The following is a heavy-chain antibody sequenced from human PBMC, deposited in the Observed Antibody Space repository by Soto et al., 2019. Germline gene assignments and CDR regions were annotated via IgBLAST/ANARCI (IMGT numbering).Heavy chain of an antibody. CDR2: AYYSGDT. CDR1: GGSISRYY. D-gene: IGHD2-8*01. V-gene: IGHV4-59*01. Sequence: SETLSLTCSVSGGSISRYYWSWIRQPPGKGLEWIGYAYYSGDTGYNPSLKSRVTMAVDTSKSQVSLKLSSVTAADTAVYYCARDRSTYGGGGTGEVKENWFDPWGQGALVTVS. J-gene: IGHJ5*02. CDR3: ARDRSTYGGGGTGEVKENWFDP.